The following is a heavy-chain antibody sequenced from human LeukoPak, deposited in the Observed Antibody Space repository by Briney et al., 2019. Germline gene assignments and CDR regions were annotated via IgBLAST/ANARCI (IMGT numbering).Heavy chain of an antibody. V-gene: IGHV5-10-1*01. J-gene: IGHJ6*02. CDR1: GYTFTNYW. CDR2: IDPSDSYT. CDR3: ARHRGPTYYYYGMDV. Sequence: GEPLKISCKGSGYTFTNYWISWVRQMPGKGLEWMGRIDPSDSYTNYSPSFQGHVTISADKSISTAYLQWSSLKASDTAMYYCARHRGPTYYYYGMDVWGQGTTVTVSS.